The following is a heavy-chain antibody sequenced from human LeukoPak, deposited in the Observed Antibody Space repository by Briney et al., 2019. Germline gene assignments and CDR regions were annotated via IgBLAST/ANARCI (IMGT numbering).Heavy chain of an antibody. CDR2: ITRDGSGT. CDR1: GFTFDRYT. J-gene: IGHJ4*02. Sequence: GGSLRLSCAASGFTFDRYTMYWVRQVPGKGLEWVSHITRDGSGTYYADSVKGRFTISRDNSKNTLYLQMSSLRAEDTAVYYCARDRYSSGWYGDFDCWGQGTLVPVSS. V-gene: IGHV3-43*01. CDR3: ARDRYSSGWYGDFDC. D-gene: IGHD6-19*01.